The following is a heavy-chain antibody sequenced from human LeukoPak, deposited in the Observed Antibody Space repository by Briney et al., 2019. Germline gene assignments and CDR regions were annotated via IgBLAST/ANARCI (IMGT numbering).Heavy chain of an antibody. Sequence: NPSETLSLTCAVYGGSFSGYYWRWIRQPPGKGLEWIGEINHSGSTNYNPSLKSRVTISVDTSKNQFSLKLSSVTAADTAVYYCARGRFRYSYGYRDVDFDYWGQGTLVTVSS. V-gene: IGHV4-34*01. CDR1: GGSFSGYY. CDR2: INHSGST. D-gene: IGHD5-18*01. J-gene: IGHJ4*02. CDR3: ARGRFRYSYGYRDVDFDY.